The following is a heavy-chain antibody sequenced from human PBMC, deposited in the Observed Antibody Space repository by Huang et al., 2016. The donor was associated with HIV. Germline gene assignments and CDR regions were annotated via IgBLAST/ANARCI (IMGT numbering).Heavy chain of an antibody. CDR2: ISPICGSA. CDR3: ATSGSMDYYYYGMDV. D-gene: IGHD2-2*03. V-gene: IGHV1-69*01. CDR1: GGTFSKYA. Sequence: QVQLVQSGAEVKKPGSSVKVSCKASGGTFSKYAISWVRQAPGQGLEWRGGISPICGSADYAQKVQGRVTIIADESTSTAYMDLSSLRSEDTAVYYCATSGSMDYYYYGMDVWGQGTTVTVSS. J-gene: IGHJ6*02.